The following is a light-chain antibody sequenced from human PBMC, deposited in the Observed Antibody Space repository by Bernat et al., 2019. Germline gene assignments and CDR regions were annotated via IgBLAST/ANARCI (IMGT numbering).Light chain of an antibody. CDR1: SSDVGGYNY. J-gene: IGLJ3*02. CDR3: SSYTSSSTWV. V-gene: IGLV2-14*03. CDR2: DVS. Sequence: QSALTQPASVSGSPGQSITISCTGTSSDVGGYNYVSWYQQHPGNAPKLMIYDVSNRPSGVSNRFSGSKSGNTASLTISGLQAEDAADYYCSSYTSSSTWVFGGGTKLTVL.